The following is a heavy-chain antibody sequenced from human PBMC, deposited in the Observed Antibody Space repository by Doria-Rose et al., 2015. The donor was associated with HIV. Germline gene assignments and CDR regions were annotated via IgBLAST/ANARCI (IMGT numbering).Heavy chain of an antibody. CDR3: ARIKSSRWYHKYYFDF. D-gene: IGHD6-13*01. Sequence: ITLKESGPVLVKPTETLTLTCTVSGVSLSSPGMGVSWIRQPPGKALEWLANVVSDDERCYQPSLKSRLTISRVTSKSQVVLTMTDMDPVDTATYYCARIKSSRWYHKYYFDFWGQGTLVIVSA. V-gene: IGHV2-26*01. CDR1: GVSLSSPGMG. CDR2: VVSDDER. J-gene: IGHJ4*02.